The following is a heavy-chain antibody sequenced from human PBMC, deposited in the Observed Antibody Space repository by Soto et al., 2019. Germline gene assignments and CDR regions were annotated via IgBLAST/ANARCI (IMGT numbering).Heavy chain of an antibody. CDR1: GGSISSGGYY. Sequence: SETLSLTCTVSGGSISSGGYYWSWIRQHPGKGLEWIGYIYYSGSTYYNPSLKSRVTISVDTSKNQFSLKLSSVTAADTAVYYCARRSYYYDSSGYFDPWGQGTLVTVSS. J-gene: IGHJ5*02. D-gene: IGHD3-22*01. V-gene: IGHV4-31*03. CDR3: ARRSYYYDSSGYFDP. CDR2: IYYSGST.